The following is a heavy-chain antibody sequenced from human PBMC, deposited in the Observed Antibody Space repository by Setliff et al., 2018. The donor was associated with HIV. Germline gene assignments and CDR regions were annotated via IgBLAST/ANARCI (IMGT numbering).Heavy chain of an antibody. Sequence: SETLSLTCNVSGGSIRSGSYFWSWIRQPAGKGLEWIGHIYTSGSTNYNPSLKSRVTISVDTSKIQFSLKLSSVAAADTAVYYCAREGWLLNPGGAFDIWGQGTMVTVSS. CDR1: GGSIRSGSYF. D-gene: IGHD3-3*01. CDR3: AREGWLLNPGGAFDI. V-gene: IGHV4-61*09. J-gene: IGHJ3*02. CDR2: IYTSGST.